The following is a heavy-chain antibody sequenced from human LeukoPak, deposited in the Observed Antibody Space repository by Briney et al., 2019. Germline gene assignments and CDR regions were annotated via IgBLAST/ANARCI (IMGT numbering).Heavy chain of an antibody. CDR1: GFTFISYG. CDR3: ARATTGMPDY. J-gene: IGHJ4*02. CDR2: INTDGSST. D-gene: IGHD1-1*01. Sequence: GGSLRLSCAASGFTFISYGMQWVRQAPGKGRVWVSRINTDGSSTSYADSVKGRITISRDNAKNTLYLQMNSLRAEDTAVYYCARATTGMPDYWGQGTLVTVSS. V-gene: IGHV3-74*01.